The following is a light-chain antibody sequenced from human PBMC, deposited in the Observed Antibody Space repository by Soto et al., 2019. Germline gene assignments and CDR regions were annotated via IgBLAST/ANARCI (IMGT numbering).Light chain of an antibody. V-gene: IGKV3-15*01. J-gene: IGKJ1*01. CDR1: QSVGRD. CDR3: QQSNALPWT. CDR2: DSS. Sequence: EIVMTQSPATLSLSPGERATLSCRASQSVGRDLAWYQQKLGQAPRLLIYDSSTRATAIPARFSGSGSGTEFTLTISSLQSEDFAVYYCQQSNALPWTFGQGTKVEIK.